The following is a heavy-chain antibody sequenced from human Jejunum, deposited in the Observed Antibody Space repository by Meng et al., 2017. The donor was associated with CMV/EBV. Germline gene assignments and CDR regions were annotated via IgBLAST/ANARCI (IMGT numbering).Heavy chain of an antibody. D-gene: IGHD1/OR15-1a*01. J-gene: IGHJ4*02. CDR1: SLNTSGVG. CDR2: RYWDDEK. CDR3: AHRYPRYGSWNTGLFDY. V-gene: IGHV2-5*02. Sequence: SLNTSGVGVGWIRQPAGKALERIAVRYWDDEKRDSKELKSRLTSKEDTSNNQVVLTVDNMEPVDTATYYCAHRYPRYGSWNTGLFDYWGQGILVTVSS.